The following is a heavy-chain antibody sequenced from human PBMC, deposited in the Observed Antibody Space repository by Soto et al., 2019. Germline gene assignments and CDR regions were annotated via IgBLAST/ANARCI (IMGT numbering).Heavy chain of an antibody. Sequence: EVQLVQSGAEVKKPGESLRISCKGSGYSFTSYWISWVRQMPGKGLEWMGRIDPSDSYTNYSPSFQGPVTISADKSISTACLQGSSLKASDSAMYYCARSGGDVPADIVYYCMDVWGHGTTVTVSS. J-gene: IGHJ6*02. D-gene: IGHD2-2*01. CDR2: IDPSDSYT. V-gene: IGHV5-10-1*01. CDR1: GYSFTSYW. CDR3: ARSGGDVPADIVYYCMDV.